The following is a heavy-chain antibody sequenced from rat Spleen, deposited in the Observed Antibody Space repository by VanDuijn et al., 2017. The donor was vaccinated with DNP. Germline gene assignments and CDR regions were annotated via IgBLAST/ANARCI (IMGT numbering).Heavy chain of an antibody. Sequence: EVQLVESGGGLVQPGRSLKLSCAASGFTFSNYDMAWVRQAPTKGLEWVASISTGAGNTYYRDSVKGRFTISRDNAKNTLHLQMDSLRSEDTATYYCARFYRDSYAQGVMDAWGQGTSITVSS. J-gene: IGHJ4*01. V-gene: IGHV5S23*01. CDR1: GFTFSNYD. CDR2: ISTGAGNT. D-gene: IGHD1-12*01. CDR3: ARFYRDSYAQGVMDA.